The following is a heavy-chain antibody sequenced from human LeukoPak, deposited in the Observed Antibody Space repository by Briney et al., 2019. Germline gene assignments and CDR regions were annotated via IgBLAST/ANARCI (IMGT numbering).Heavy chain of an antibody. CDR3: ARGSLAWSGTFDY. CDR1: GFTFNKYN. V-gene: IGHV3-30*02. CDR2: IRYDGSDK. J-gene: IGHJ4*02. Sequence: PGGSLRLSCAASGFTFNKYNMNWVRQAPGKGLEWVAFIRYDGSDKYYAGSVKGRFTISRDNSRNTLYLQMNSLRAEDTTMYYCARGSLAWSGTFDYWGQGTLVTVSS. D-gene: IGHD3-3*01.